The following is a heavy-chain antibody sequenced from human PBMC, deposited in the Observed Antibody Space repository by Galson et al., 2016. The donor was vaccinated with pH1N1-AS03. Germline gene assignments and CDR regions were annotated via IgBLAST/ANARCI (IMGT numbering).Heavy chain of an antibody. J-gene: IGHJ4*02. CDR3: TKGWDSES. Sequence: SLRLSCAASGFTVTRNDMHWVRQATGKGLEWVSIIAATGPTHYADSVKGRFTISRDNSKNTLYLQMNSLRPEDTAVYYCTKGWDSESWGQGILVTVSS. CDR1: GFTVTRND. V-gene: IGHV3-13*01. CDR2: IAATGPT. D-gene: IGHD3-16*01.